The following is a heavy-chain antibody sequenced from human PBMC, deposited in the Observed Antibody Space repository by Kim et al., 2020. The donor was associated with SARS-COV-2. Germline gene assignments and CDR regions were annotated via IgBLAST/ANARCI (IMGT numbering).Heavy chain of an antibody. CDR2: INGVNGNT. Sequence: ASVKVSCKASGYTLSSYCMHWVRQAPGQRPEWMGWINGVNGNTKYSQKFEGRVTITRDTSASTVYMELSSLIPEDTAVYYCARDGRSVDYYFDYWGQGTLVTVSS. CDR3: ARDGRSVDYYFDY. CDR1: GYTLSSYC. V-gene: IGHV1-3*01. J-gene: IGHJ4*02.